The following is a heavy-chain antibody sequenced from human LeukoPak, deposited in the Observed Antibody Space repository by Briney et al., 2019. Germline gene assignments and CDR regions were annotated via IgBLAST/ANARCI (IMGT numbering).Heavy chain of an antibody. CDR3: ASKITMLRGVIITPDY. CDR1: GFTFSDYY. D-gene: IGHD3-10*01. Sequence: PGGSLRLSCAASGFTFSDYYMSWIRQAPGKGLEWVSAISGSGGSTYYADSVKGRFTISRDNSKNTLYLQMNSLRAEDTAVYYCASKITMLRGVIITPDYWGQGTLVTVSS. CDR2: ISGSGGST. V-gene: IGHV3-23*01. J-gene: IGHJ4*02.